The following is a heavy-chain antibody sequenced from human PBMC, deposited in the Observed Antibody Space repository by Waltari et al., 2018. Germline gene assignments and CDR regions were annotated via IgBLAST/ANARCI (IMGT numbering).Heavy chain of an antibody. V-gene: IGHV3-20*04. CDR2: INLSGART. CDR3: VREVFGSGWRESYFFDY. CDR1: GFTFNDSG. Sequence: EVQLVESGGGMLRPGGSLRLSCAASGFTFNDSGLIWVRQVPGKGLEWVSGINLSGARTSYADSVMGRFTVSRDNAMNSLYLEMSSLRAEDTALYYCVREVFGSGWRESYFFDYWGQGTVVTVSS. J-gene: IGHJ4*02. D-gene: IGHD6-19*01.